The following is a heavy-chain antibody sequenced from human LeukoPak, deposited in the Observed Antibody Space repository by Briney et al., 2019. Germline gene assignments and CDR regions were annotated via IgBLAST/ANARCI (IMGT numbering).Heavy chain of an antibody. CDR3: AKDPDFSADY. CDR2: IRYDGSNK. D-gene: IGHD3/OR15-3a*01. J-gene: IGHJ4*02. CDR1: GFTFSSYG. V-gene: IGHV3-30*02. Sequence: GGSLRLSCVASGFTFSSYGMHWVRQAPGKGLEWVAFIRYDGSNKYYADSVKGRFTISRDNSKNTLYLQMNSLRAEDTAVYYCAKDPDFSADYWGQGTLVTVSS.